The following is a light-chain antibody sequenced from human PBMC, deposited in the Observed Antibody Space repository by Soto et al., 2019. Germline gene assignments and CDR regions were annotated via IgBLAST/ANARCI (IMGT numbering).Light chain of an antibody. CDR1: SSDVGGYNY. CDR3: CSSRRSSTVEVV. CDR2: DVS. Sequence: QSALTQPASVSGSPGQSITISCTGTSSDVGGYNYVSWYQQHPDRAPKLIIYDVSSRPSGVSNRFSGSKSGNTASLTISGLQAEDEADYYCCSSRRSSTVEVVFGGGTKLTVL. J-gene: IGLJ2*01. V-gene: IGLV2-14*03.